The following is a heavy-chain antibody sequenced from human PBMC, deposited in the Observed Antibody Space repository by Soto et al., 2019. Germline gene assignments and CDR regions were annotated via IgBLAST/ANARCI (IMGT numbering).Heavy chain of an antibody. CDR2: ISAAGDP. V-gene: IGHV3-13*05. CDR3: ARTDRYFYGLDV. J-gene: IGHJ6*02. CDR1: GFTFRNYD. Sequence: EVQLVESGGGLVQPGGSLRLSCEASGFTFRNYDMHWVRQGTGKGLEWVSGISAAGDPDNADSVEGGFTSSRENAHNSFFLQINSLRVGDTAVYYCARTDRYFYGLDVWSQGTTVTVSS.